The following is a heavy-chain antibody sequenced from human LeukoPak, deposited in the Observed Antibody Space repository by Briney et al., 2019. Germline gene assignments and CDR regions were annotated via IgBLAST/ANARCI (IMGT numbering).Heavy chain of an antibody. Sequence: GGSLRLSCAVSGFTFSGFWMSWSRQAPGKGLEWVASINSDGSEGYYADVVKGRFTISRDNAKNTLYLQMNSLRAEDTAVYYCASELVTATFDYWGQGTLVTVSS. V-gene: IGHV3-7*01. CDR2: INSDGSEG. CDR3: ASELVTATFDY. D-gene: IGHD2-21*02. CDR1: GFTFSGFW. J-gene: IGHJ4*02.